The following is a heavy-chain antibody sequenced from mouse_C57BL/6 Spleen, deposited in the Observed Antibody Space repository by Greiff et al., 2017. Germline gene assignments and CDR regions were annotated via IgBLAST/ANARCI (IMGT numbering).Heavy chain of an antibody. J-gene: IGHJ3*01. V-gene: IGHV1-22*01. CDR1: GYTFTDYN. CDR2: INPNNGGT. D-gene: IGHD1-1*01. CDR3: GRPRYGSSFVWFAY. Sequence: EVQLQQSGPELVKPGASVKMSCKASGYTFTDYNMHWVKQSHGKSLEWIGYINPNNGGTSSNQKFKGKATLTVNKSSSPAYMELRSLTSEDSAVYYCGRPRYGSSFVWFAYWGQGTLVTVSA.